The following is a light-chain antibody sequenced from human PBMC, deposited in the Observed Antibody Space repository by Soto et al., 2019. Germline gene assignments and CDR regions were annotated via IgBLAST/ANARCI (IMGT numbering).Light chain of an antibody. Sequence: EIVLTQSPGTLSLSPGERATLSCRASQSVSSIYLAWYQQKPGQAPRLLIYGASSRATGIPVRFSGSGSETDFTLTVTRLEPEDFAMYYCQQYSSSRTFGQGTKVDNK. CDR2: GAS. V-gene: IGKV3-20*01. J-gene: IGKJ1*01. CDR3: QQYSSSRT. CDR1: QSVSSIY.